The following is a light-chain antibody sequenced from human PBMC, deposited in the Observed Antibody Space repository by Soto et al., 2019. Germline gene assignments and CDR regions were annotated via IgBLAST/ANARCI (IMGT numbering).Light chain of an antibody. V-gene: IGKV3-15*01. CDR1: QSVSYN. J-gene: IGKJ4*01. Sequence: EIVMTQSPATLSVSPGETATLSCRASQSVSYNLAWYQQEPGQGPRLLIYGAFTMATGIPARFSGSGSGTEFTLTISGLQSEDFAVYYCQQYKNWPPLTFGGGTKVEIK. CDR3: QQYKNWPPLT. CDR2: GAF.